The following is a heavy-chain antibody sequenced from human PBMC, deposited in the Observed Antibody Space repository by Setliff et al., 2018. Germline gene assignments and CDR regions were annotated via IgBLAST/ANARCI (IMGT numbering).Heavy chain of an antibody. V-gene: IGHV4-59*12. CDR2: IYHSGIT. Sequence: SETLSLTCRVSGGSINSYYWSWIRQPPGKDMEWIGRIYHSGITKYNPSLEGRVTLAVDTSKNQFSLKMTSVTAADTALYYCTVYNTGSSKDHYWGQGTPVTVSS. CDR1: GGSINSYY. CDR3: TVYNTGSSKDHY. J-gene: IGHJ4*02. D-gene: IGHD2-8*02.